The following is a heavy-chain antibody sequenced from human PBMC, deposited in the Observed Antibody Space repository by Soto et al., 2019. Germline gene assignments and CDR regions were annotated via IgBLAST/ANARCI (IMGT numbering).Heavy chain of an antibody. J-gene: IGHJ4*02. Sequence: GGSLRLSCAASGFTFSSHAMSWVRQAPGKGLEWVSAISGSGGSTYYADSVKGRFTISRDNSKNTLYLQMNGLRAEDTAVYYCAKDRLAMIVVVINYYDYWGQGTLVTVSS. CDR2: ISGSGGST. V-gene: IGHV3-23*01. CDR3: AKDRLAMIVVVINYYDY. D-gene: IGHD3-22*01. CDR1: GFTFSSHA.